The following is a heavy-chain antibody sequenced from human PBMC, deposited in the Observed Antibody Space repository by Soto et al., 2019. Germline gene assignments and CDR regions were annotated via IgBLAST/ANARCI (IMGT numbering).Heavy chain of an antibody. J-gene: IGHJ3*02. Sequence: GGSLRLSCAASGFTFDDYAMHWVWQAPGKGLEWVSGISWNSGSIGYADSVKGRFTISRDNAKNSLYLQMNSLRAEDTALYYCAKDEGIAAAGGAFDIWGQGTMVTV. CDR2: ISWNSGSI. V-gene: IGHV3-9*01. CDR3: AKDEGIAAAGGAFDI. CDR1: GFTFDDYA. D-gene: IGHD6-13*01.